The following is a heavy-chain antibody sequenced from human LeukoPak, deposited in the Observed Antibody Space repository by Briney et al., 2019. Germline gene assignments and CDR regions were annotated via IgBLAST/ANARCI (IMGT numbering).Heavy chain of an antibody. CDR2: MNPNNGNT. D-gene: IGHD3-3*01. CDR3: ARGPEPLRFLEWYYYYYGMDV. J-gene: IGHJ6*02. V-gene: IGHV1-8*01. CDR1: GFTFTSYD. Sequence: GASVKVSCKASGFTFTSYDINWVRQASGQGLEWMGWMNPNNGNTGYAQKFQGRVTMTRDTSISTAYMELRGLRSEDTAVYYCARGPEPLRFLEWYYYYYGMDVWGQGTTVTVSS.